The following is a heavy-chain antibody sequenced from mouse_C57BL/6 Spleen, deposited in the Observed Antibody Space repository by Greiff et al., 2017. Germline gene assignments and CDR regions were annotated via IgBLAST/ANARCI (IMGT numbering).Heavy chain of an antibody. D-gene: IGHD1-1*01. CDR3: VMYSSSYYYAMDY. J-gene: IGHJ4*01. V-gene: IGHV10-1*01. CDR2: IRSKSNNYAT. Sequence: EVMLVESGGGLVQPKGSLKLSCAASGFSFNTYAMNWVRQAPGKGLEWVARIRSKSNNYATYYADSVKDRFTISRDDSESMLYLQMNNLKTEDTAMYYCVMYSSSYYYAMDYWGQGTSVTVSS. CDR1: GFSFNTYA.